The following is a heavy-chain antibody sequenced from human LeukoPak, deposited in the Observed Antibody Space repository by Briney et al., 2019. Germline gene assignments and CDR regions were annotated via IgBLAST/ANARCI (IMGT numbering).Heavy chain of an antibody. CDR2: IYYSGST. J-gene: IGHJ4*02. CDR1: GGSISSYY. D-gene: IGHD6-13*01. V-gene: IGHV4-59*01. Sequence: SETLSLTCSVSGGTVSGGSISSYYWSWIRQSPGKGLEWIGYIYYSGSTNYNPSLKSRVTISVDTSKNQFSLKLSSVTAADTAVYYCARGRISSSWYGYWGQGTLVTVSS. CDR3: ARGRISSSWYGY.